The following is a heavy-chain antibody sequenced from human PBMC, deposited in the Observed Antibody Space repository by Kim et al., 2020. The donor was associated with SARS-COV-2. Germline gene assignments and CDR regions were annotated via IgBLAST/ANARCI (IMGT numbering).Heavy chain of an antibody. Sequence: SETLSLTCTVSGGSISSSSYYWGWIRQPPGKGLEWIGSIYYSGSTYYNPSLKSRVTISVDTSKNQFSLKLSSVTAADTAVYYCARDGVIAAAGLLGFFDYWGQGTLVTVSS. D-gene: IGHD6-13*01. CDR3: ARDGVIAAAGLLGFFDY. V-gene: IGHV4-39*07. CDR2: IYYSGST. CDR1: GGSISSSSYY. J-gene: IGHJ4*02.